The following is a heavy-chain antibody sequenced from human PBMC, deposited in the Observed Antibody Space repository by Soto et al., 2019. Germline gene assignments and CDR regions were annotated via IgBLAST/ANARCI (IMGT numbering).Heavy chain of an antibody. CDR1: GGTFSSYA. J-gene: IGHJ6*02. D-gene: IGHD5-18*01. Sequence: SVKVSCKASGGTFSSYAISWVRQAPGQGLEWMGGIIPIFGTANYAQKFQGRVTITADESTSTAYMELSSLRSEDTAVYYCARALPFKRVKLWFRTYYGMDVWGQGTTLTVYS. CDR3: ARALPFKRVKLWFRTYYGMDV. V-gene: IGHV1-69*13. CDR2: IIPIFGTA.